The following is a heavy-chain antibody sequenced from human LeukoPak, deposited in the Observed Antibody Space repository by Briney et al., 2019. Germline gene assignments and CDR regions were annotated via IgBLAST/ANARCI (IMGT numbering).Heavy chain of an antibody. V-gene: IGHV1-18*01. CDR1: AYTFTYYV. CDR2: INAYNGNT. CDR3: ARGEKPYDY. D-gene: IGHD1-26*01. J-gene: IGHJ4*02. Sequence: ASVKVSCKTSAYTFTYYVISWVRQAPGQGLEWMGWINAYNGNTNDAQKFQGRVTMTTDTSTSTAYMELRSLRSDDTAVYYCARGEKPYDYWGQGTLVSVSS.